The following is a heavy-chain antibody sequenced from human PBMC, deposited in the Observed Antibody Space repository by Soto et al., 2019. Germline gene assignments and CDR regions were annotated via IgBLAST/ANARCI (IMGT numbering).Heavy chain of an antibody. CDR1: GFTLSGSA. CDR2: VRSKTHNYAT. V-gene: IGHV3-73*02. Sequence: VQLVESGGGLVQPGESLKLSFAASGFTLSGSAVHWVRQASGKGLEWVGRVRSKTHNYATDYIASVKGRFTMSREDSNNTAYLQMDGLKTDDTAVYYCTRSGGSYSFGYWGQGTLVTVSS. J-gene: IGHJ4*02. D-gene: IGHD1-26*01. CDR3: TRSGGSYSFGY.